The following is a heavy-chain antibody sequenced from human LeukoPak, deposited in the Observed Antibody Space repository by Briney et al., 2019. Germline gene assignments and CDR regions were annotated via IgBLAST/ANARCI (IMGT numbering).Heavy chain of an antibody. CDR1: GGSIGSYY. J-gene: IGHJ4*02. CDR3: ARYGGSGWVIDN. Sequence: TSETLSLTCTVSGGSIGSYYWTWIRQPPGKGLEWIGYIYYTLATTYTPPLKSRVTISIDTSKNQFSLKLTSVTAADTAVYYCARYGGSGWVIDNWGQGTLVTVSS. V-gene: IGHV4-59*08. CDR2: IYYTLAT. D-gene: IGHD6-19*01.